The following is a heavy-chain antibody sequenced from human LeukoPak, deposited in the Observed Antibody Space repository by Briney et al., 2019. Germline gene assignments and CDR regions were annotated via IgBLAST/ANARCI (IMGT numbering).Heavy chain of an antibody. J-gene: IGHJ6*03. CDR3: ARHIRRTGSDYYYYYMDV. CDR1: GGSFSSYS. Sequence: GSSVKVPCKASGGSFSSYSISRVRQDPRPRLEWPGGVIANFGTANYAQQFEGRVTITTNETTSKAHMELSSLRSEDTAVYYCARHIRRTGSDYYYYYMDVWGNGTTVTVSS. D-gene: IGHD3-10*01. V-gene: IGHV1-69*05. CDR2: VIANFGTA.